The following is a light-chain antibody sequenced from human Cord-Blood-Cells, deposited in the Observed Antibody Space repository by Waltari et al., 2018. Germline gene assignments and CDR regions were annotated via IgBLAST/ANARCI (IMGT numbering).Light chain of an antibody. Sequence: QSALTQPASVSGSPGQSITISCTGTSSDVGGYHYVSWYQQHPGKAPKLMIYDVSNRPSGVSNRFSGSKSGNTASLTISGLQAEDEDDYYCSSYTSSSNVVFGGGTKLTVL. CDR1: SSDVGGYHY. V-gene: IGLV2-14*01. J-gene: IGLJ2*01. CDR3: SSYTSSSNVV. CDR2: DVS.